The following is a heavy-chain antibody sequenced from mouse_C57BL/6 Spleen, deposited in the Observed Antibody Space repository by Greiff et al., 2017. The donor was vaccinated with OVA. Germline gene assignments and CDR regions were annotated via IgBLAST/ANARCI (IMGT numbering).Heavy chain of an antibody. Sequence: VQLQQSGTVLARPGASVKMSCTTSGYTFTSYWMHWVKQRPGQGLEWIGAIYPGNSDTSYTETFKGRANLTTVTSASTAYMERSRLTKENAAVYYWTRKERGSLLAYWGQGTLVTVSA. CDR1: GYTFTSYW. CDR3: TRKERGSLLAY. J-gene: IGHJ3*01. V-gene: IGHV1-5*01. CDR2: IYPGNSDT. D-gene: IGHD6-1*01.